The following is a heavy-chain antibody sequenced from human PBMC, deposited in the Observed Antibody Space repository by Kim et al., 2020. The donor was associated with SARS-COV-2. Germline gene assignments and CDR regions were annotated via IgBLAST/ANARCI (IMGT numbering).Heavy chain of an antibody. Sequence: SETLSLTCAVYGGSFSGYYWSWIRQPPGKGLEWIGEINHSGSTNYNPSLKSRVTISVDTSKNQFSLKLSSVTAADTAVYYCARGQTIDYWGQGTLVTVSS. J-gene: IGHJ4*02. CDR2: INHSGST. CDR1: GGSFSGYY. V-gene: IGHV4-34*01. CDR3: ARGQTIDY.